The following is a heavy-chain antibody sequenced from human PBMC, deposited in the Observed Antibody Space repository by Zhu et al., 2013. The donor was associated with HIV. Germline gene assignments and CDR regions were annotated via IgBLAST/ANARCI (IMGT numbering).Heavy chain of an antibody. CDR3: ARVAPSDYYYYMDV. CDR1: GYTFTSYG. V-gene: IGHV1-18*01. CDR2: ISAHTGNT. Sequence: QIHLVQSGTELKNPGASVKVSCKASGYTFTSYGISWVRQAPGQGLEWMGWISAHTGNTNYAQKVQGRVTMTTDTSTSTAYMELRSLRSDDTAVYYCARVAPSDYYYYMDVWGQGTTVTVSS. J-gene: IGHJ6*03.